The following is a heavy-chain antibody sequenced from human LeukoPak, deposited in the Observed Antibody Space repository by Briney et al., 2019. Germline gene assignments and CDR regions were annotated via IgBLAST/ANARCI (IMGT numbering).Heavy chain of an antibody. CDR3: ARVGYSSIWYVDF. V-gene: IGHV3-48*04. Sequence: GGSLRLSCAASGFTFSSYSMTWVRQAPGKGLEWVSYISSSGSTIYYADSVQGRFTISRDNAKNTLYLQMNSLRAEDTAVYYCARVGYSSIWYVDFWGQGTLVTVSS. CDR1: GFTFSSYS. J-gene: IGHJ4*02. D-gene: IGHD6-13*01. CDR2: ISSSGSTI.